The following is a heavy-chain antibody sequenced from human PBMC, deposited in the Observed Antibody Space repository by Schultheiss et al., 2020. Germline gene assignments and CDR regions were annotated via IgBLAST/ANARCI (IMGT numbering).Heavy chain of an antibody. D-gene: IGHD2-15*01. CDR1: GGSISSGGYY. V-gene: IGHV4-61*02. J-gene: IGHJ5*02. Sequence: SETLSLTCTVSGGSISSGGYYWSWIRQPAGKGLEWIGRIYTSGSTNYNPSLKSRVTISIDTPNNQFSLKLRSVTAADAAFYYCARGRYCSGGSCYGNWFDPWGPGTLVTVSS. CDR3: ARGRYCSGGSCYGNWFDP. CDR2: IYTSGST.